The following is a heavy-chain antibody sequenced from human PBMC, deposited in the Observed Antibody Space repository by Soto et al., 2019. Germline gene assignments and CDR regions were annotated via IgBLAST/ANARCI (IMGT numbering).Heavy chain of an antibody. V-gene: IGHV3-73*02. CDR2: IRNKANSYAT. CDR3: ISHSPEDMIRT. Sequence: EVQLVESGGGLVQPGGSLKLSCAASGFTFSGSSVHWVRQASGKGLEWVGRIRNKANSYATAYAASVRGSFTISRDDSKTTAFLQINSLNTEDTAVYYCISHSPEDMIRTWGQGTLVTVSS. CDR1: GFTFSGSS. J-gene: IGHJ4*02. D-gene: IGHD2-15*01.